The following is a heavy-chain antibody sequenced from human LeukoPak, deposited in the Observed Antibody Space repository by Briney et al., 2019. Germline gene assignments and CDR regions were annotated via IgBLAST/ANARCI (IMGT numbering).Heavy chain of an antibody. Sequence: GTLRLSCAASGFTFSSYAMRWVRQAPGKGPEWVSGISAYGGSTSYADSVKGRFTISRDSSKNTLYLQMNSLRAEDTAIYYRAKSYSNSWYYFDYWGQGTLVTVSS. CDR1: GFTFSSYA. D-gene: IGHD6-13*01. J-gene: IGHJ4*02. CDR2: ISAYGGST. V-gene: IGHV3-23*01. CDR3: AKSYSNSWYYFDY.